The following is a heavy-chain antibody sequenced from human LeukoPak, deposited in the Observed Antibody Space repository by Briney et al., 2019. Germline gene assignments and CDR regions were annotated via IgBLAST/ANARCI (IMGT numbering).Heavy chain of an antibody. V-gene: IGHV3-15*01. J-gene: IGHJ4*02. CDR1: VFTFSNAG. D-gene: IGHD3-22*01. Sequence: GGSLRLSCAASVFTFSNAGMSWVRQSPGKALEWVGRIKSKTDGGTTDYAAPVKGRFTISRDDSKNTLYLQMNSLKTEDTAVYYCTTAPTVVVGGTHFDYWGQGTLVTVSS. CDR3: TTAPTVVVGGTHFDY. CDR2: IKSKTDGGTT.